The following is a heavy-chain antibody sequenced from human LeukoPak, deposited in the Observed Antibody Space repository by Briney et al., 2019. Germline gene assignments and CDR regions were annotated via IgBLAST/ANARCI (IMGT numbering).Heavy chain of an antibody. V-gene: IGHV3-11*03. CDR1: GFTFSDYY. CDR3: ARSGSYYNLDYFDY. J-gene: IGHJ4*02. D-gene: IGHD1-26*01. Sequence: GGSLRPSCAASGFTFSDYYMNWIRQAPGKGLEWVSYISGSSSYTKYADSVKGRFTISRDNAKKSLYLQINSLRVEDTAVYYCARSGSYYNLDYFDYWGQGTLVTVSS. CDR2: ISGSSSYT.